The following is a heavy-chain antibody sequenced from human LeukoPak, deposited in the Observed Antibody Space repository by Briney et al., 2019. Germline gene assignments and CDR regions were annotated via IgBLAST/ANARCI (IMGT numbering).Heavy chain of an antibody. V-gene: IGHV4-4*07. J-gene: IGHJ5*02. CDR3: ARGIRDGYNFSWFDP. D-gene: IGHD5-24*01. CDR1: GGSISSYY. CDR2: IYTSGST. Sequence: SETLSLTCTVSGGSISSYYWSWIRQPAGKGLEWIGRIYTSGSTNYNPSLKSRVTMSVDTSKNQFSLKLSSVTAADTAVYYCARGIRDGYNFSWFDPWGQGTLVTVSS.